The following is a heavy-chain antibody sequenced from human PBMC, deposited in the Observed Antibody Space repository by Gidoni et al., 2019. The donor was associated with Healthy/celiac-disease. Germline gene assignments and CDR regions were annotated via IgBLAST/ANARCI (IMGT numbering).Heavy chain of an antibody. CDR1: GFTFSSYA. D-gene: IGHD1-26*01. Sequence: QVQLVESGGGVVQPGRSLSLSCAASGFTFSSYAMHWVRQAPGKGLEWVAVISYDGSNKYYADSVKGRFTISRDNSKNTLYLQMNSLRAEDTAVYYCAKDRWELLPVYYYYMDVWGKGTTVTVSS. J-gene: IGHJ6*03. V-gene: IGHV3-30*04. CDR3: AKDRWELLPVYYYYMDV. CDR2: ISYDGSNK.